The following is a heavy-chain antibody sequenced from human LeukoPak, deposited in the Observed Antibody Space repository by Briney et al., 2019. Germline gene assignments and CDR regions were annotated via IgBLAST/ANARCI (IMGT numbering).Heavy chain of an antibody. Sequence: GRSLRLSCAASGFTFSSYAMHWVRQAPGKGLEWVAVISYDGSNKYYADSVKGRFTISRDNSKNTLYLQMNSLRAEDTAEYYCARDLRAQSKYQLLSRCWFDPWGQGTLVTVSS. CDR1: GFTFSSYA. D-gene: IGHD2-2*01. CDR3: ARDLRAQSKYQLLSRCWFDP. CDR2: ISYDGSNK. V-gene: IGHV3-30-3*01. J-gene: IGHJ5*02.